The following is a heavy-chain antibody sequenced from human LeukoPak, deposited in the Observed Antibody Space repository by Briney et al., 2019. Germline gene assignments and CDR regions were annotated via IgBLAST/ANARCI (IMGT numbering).Heavy chain of an antibody. CDR1: GGSISSSYYY. D-gene: IGHD6-13*01. CDR3: AAAAGGYYYYYYGMDV. Sequence: SSETLSLTCTVSGGSISSSYYYWGWIRQPPGKGLEWIVEINHSGSTNYNPSLKSRVTISVDTSKNQFSLKLSSVTAADTAVYYCAAAAGGYYYYYYGMDVWGQGTTVTVSS. V-gene: IGHV4-39*07. J-gene: IGHJ6*02. CDR2: INHSGST.